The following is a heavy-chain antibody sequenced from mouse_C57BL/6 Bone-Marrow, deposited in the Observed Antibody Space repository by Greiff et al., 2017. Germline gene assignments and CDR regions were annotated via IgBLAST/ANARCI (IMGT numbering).Heavy chain of an antibody. Sequence: VKLMESGPELVKPGASVKISCKASGYAFSSSWMNWVKQRPGKGLEWIGRIYPGDGDTNYNGKFKGKATLTADKSSSTAYMQLSSLTSEDSAVYFCARRVVAEYYYAMDYWGQGTSVTVSS. CDR3: ARRVVAEYYYAMDY. CDR1: GYAFSSSW. V-gene: IGHV1-82*01. J-gene: IGHJ4*01. D-gene: IGHD1-1*01. CDR2: IYPGDGDT.